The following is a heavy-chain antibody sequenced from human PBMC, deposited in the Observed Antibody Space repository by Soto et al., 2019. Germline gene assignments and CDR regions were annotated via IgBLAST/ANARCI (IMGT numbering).Heavy chain of an antibody. Sequence: QVQLQESGPRLVKPSETLSLTCTVSGDSLSTSFWWTWVRQSPGKGLEWIGQIYHVGSTNYNPALKIRVTISVAKSKKQFSLKLTSVNAADTAVYYCAKASYGLGSFDYWGQGALVAVAS. V-gene: IGHV4-4*02. CDR3: AKASYGLGSFDY. D-gene: IGHD4-17*01. CDR2: IYHVGST. CDR1: GDSLSTSFW. J-gene: IGHJ4*02.